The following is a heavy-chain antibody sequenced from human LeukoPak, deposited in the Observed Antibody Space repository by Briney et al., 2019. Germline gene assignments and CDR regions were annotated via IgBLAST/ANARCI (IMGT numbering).Heavy chain of an antibody. CDR3: GRDRHCVNGVCHSPAGMDV. CDR1: GFTFSSYS. CDR2: ISSGSTYM. Sequence: GGSLRLSCAASGFTFSSYSMNWVRQAPGKGLEWVSSISSGSTYMYYADSVKGRFTISRDNAQNSMYLQMNSLRAEDTAVYYCGRDRHCVNGVCHSPAGMDVWGQGTTVTVSS. J-gene: IGHJ6*02. D-gene: IGHD2-8*01. V-gene: IGHV3-21*01.